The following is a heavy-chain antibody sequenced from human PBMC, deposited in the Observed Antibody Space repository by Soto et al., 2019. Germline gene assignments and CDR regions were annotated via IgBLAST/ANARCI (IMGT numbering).Heavy chain of an antibody. CDR3: ARAVTQYFDS. J-gene: IGHJ4*02. Sequence: RGSLRLSCAASGFSFNFYVMTWVRQAPGKGLEWVSGMSGSGGHIYYADSVKGRFTVSRDNSNSTLDLQMNSLGAEDTAVYYCARAVTQYFDSWGQGSLVTVSS. CDR2: MSGSGGHI. CDR1: GFSFNFYV. D-gene: IGHD4-4*01. V-gene: IGHV3-23*01.